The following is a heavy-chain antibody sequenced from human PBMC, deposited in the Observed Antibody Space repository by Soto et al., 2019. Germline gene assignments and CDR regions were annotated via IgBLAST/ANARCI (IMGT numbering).Heavy chain of an antibody. CDR1: GYTFTTYG. J-gene: IGHJ6*02. D-gene: IGHD2-21*01. CDR2: ISTHTGDT. Sequence: QAQMVQSGAELKEPGASVKVSCKASGYTFTTYGVSWVRQAPGQGLEWVGEISTHTGDTLYAQKFKGRVTVTADTAASIVYMEVTRPPSDNPAVYYFARDVSVGACRPGIRGMDVWGQGTTVTVSS. CDR3: ARDVSVGACRPGIRGMDV. V-gene: IGHV1-18*01.